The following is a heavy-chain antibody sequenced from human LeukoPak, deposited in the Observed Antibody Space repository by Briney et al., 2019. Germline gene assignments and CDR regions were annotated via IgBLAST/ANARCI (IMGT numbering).Heavy chain of an antibody. CDR1: GGSISSYY. J-gene: IGHJ4*02. Sequence: SETLSLTCTVSGGSISSYYWSWIRQPPGKGLEWIGYIYYSGSTNYNPSLKSRVTISVDTSKNQFSLKLSSVTAADTAVYYCARGRSYYDSSGDLGYYFDYWGQGTLVTVSS. V-gene: IGHV4-59*01. CDR2: IYYSGST. D-gene: IGHD3-22*01. CDR3: ARGRSYYDSSGDLGYYFDY.